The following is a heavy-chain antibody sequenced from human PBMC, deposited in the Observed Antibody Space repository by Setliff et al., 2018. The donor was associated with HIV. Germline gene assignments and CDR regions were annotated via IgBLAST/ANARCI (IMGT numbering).Heavy chain of an antibody. V-gene: IGHV1-24*01. Sequence: ASVQVSCKVSGYTLTEFSMHWVRQAPGKGLEWMGRFDPEDGDTLYAQNFQGRVTLTRDTSTSTVYMELSRLKSDDTAVYYCARDRERGQYSRSAVGGYYYYYMDVWGKGTTVTVSS. CDR1: GYTLTEFS. J-gene: IGHJ6*03. CDR2: FDPEDGDT. D-gene: IGHD6-6*01. CDR3: ARDRERGQYSRSAVGGYYYYYMDV.